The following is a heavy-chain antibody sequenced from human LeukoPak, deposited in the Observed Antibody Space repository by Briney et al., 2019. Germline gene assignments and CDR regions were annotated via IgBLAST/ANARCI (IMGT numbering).Heavy chain of an antibody. CDR1: GFTFSSYA. Sequence: GGSLRLSCAASGFTFSSYAMSWVRQAPGKGLEWVANIKQDGSEKYYVDSVKGRFTISRDNSKNTLYLQMNSLRAEDTAVYYCAKDSSGWSAFDYWGQGTLVTVSS. D-gene: IGHD6-19*01. V-gene: IGHV3-7*03. J-gene: IGHJ4*02. CDR3: AKDSSGWSAFDY. CDR2: IKQDGSEK.